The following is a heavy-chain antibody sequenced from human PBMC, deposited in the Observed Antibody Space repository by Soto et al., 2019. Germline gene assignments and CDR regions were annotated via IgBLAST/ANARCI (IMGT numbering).Heavy chain of an antibody. Sequence: SVKVSCKASGGTFSSYAISWVRQAHGQGLEWMGGIIPIFGTANYAQKFQGRVTITADESTSTAYMELSSLRSEDTAVYYCARVRSSGSYPSSSDAFDIWGQGTMVTVSS. CDR2: IIPIFGTA. CDR1: GGTFSSYA. V-gene: IGHV1-69*13. J-gene: IGHJ3*02. CDR3: ARVRSSGSYPSSSDAFDI. D-gene: IGHD3-10*01.